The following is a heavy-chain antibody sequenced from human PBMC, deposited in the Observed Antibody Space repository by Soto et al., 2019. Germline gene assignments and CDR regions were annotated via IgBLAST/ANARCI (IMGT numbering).Heavy chain of an antibody. Sequence: QITLKECGPTLVKPTQTLTLTCTFSGFSLSTSGVGVGWIRQPPGKALEWLALIYWADDKRYSPSLKSRLTITKDTSKNQVVLTMTNMDPVDTATYYCAHTHQCSSSYYFDYWGQGTQVTVSS. CDR1: GFSLSTSGVG. CDR2: IYWADDK. CDR3: AHTHQCSSSYYFDY. D-gene: IGHD6-6*01. V-gene: IGHV2-5*02. J-gene: IGHJ4*02.